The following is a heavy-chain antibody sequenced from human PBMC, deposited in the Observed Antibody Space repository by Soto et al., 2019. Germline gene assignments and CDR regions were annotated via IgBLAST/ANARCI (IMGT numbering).Heavy chain of an antibody. CDR1: GFTFSSYA. V-gene: IGHV3-23*01. CDR3: AKVSGSSFDDGFDI. J-gene: IGHJ3*02. Sequence: EVQLLESGGGLVQPGGSLRLSCAASGFTFSSYAMSWVRQAPGKGMEWVSAISGSGGSTYYADSVKGRFNISRDNSKNTMYLQMTRLRDEDTAVYYCAKVSGSSFDDGFDIWGKGTMVTVSS. D-gene: IGHD1-26*01. CDR2: ISGSGGST.